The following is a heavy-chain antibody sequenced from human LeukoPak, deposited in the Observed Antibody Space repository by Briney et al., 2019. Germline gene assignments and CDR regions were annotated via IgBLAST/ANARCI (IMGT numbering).Heavy chain of an antibody. D-gene: IGHD6-19*01. Sequence: GGSLRLSRAASGFTFSSYAMHWVRQAPGKGLEWAAVISYDGSNKYYADSVKGRFTISRDNSKNTLYLQMNSLRAEDTAVYYCARDYASGSGWYFDYWGQGTLVTVSS. CDR2: ISYDGSNK. J-gene: IGHJ4*02. V-gene: IGHV3-30*04. CDR1: GFTFSSYA. CDR3: ARDYASGSGWYFDY.